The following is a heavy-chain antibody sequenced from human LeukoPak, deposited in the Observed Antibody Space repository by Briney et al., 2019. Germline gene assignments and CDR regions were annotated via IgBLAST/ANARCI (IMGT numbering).Heavy chain of an antibody. D-gene: IGHD1-26*01. CDR3: AGGPGRGSYPAGLDY. CDR1: GFTFSSYS. Sequence: GGSLRLSCAASGFTFSSYSMNWVRQAPGKGLEWVSSISSSSSYIYYADSVKGRFTISRDNAKNSLYLQVNSLRAEDTAVYYCAGGPGRGSYPAGLDYWGQGTLVTVSS. CDR2: ISSSSSYI. J-gene: IGHJ4*02. V-gene: IGHV3-21*01.